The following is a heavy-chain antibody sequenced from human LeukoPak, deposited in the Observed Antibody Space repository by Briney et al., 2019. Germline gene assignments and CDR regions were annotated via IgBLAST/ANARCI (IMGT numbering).Heavy chain of an antibody. D-gene: IGHD6-13*01. V-gene: IGHV4-59*01. CDR1: GGSIRNYY. CDR3: ARVYYSSSYDYWYFDL. J-gene: IGHJ2*01. CDR2: IYYSGST. Sequence: SETLSLTCTVSGGSIRNYYWSWIRQPPGKGLEWIRYIYYSGSTNYNPSLKSRVTISVDTSKNQFSLKLSSVTAADTAVYYCARVYYSSSYDYWYFDLWGRGTLVTVSS.